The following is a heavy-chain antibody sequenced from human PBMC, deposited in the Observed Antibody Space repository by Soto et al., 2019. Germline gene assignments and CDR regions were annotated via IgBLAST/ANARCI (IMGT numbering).Heavy chain of an antibody. CDR2: IYSGGST. CDR3: ARGIRGYSYGFDY. V-gene: IGHV3-53*04. CDR1: GFTVSSNY. D-gene: IGHD5-18*01. J-gene: IGHJ4*02. Sequence: GGSLRLSCAASGFTVSSNYMSGVRQAPGKGLEWVSVIYSGGSTYYADSVKGRFTISRHNSKNTLYLQMNSLRAEDTAVYYCARGIRGYSYGFDYWGQGTLVTVSS.